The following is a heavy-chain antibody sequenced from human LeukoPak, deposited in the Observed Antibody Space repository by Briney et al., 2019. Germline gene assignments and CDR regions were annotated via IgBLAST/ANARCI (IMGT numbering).Heavy chain of an antibody. CDR3: AKVKSNFDY. Sequence: PGGSLRLSCAASGFTFSSFWMTWVRQAPGKGLEWVANIKRDGSEKYYVDSVKGRFTISRDNAKNSLYLQMNSLRAEDTAVYYCAKVKSNFDYWGQGTLVTVSS. V-gene: IGHV3-7*03. CDR1: GFTFSSFW. CDR2: IKRDGSEK. J-gene: IGHJ4*02.